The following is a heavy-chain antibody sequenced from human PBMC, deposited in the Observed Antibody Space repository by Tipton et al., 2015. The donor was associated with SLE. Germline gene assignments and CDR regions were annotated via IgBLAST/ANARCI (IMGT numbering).Heavy chain of an antibody. J-gene: IGHJ5*01. CDR3: ARDRGGSGWFDY. D-gene: IGHD6-19*01. V-gene: IGHV3-30*02. CDR1: GFSFNNYG. Sequence: SLRLSCAASGFSFNNYGMHWVRQAPGKGLEWVAFVRYDGVNRYYADAVKGRFTISRDHAKNSLYLQMNSLRAEDTAVYYCARDRGGSGWFDYWGQGTQVTVSS. CDR2: VRYDGVNR.